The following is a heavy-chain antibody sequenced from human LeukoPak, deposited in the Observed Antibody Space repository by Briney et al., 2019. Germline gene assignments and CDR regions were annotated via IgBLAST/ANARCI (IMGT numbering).Heavy chain of an antibody. CDR1: GYTFTGYY. CDR2: INPNSGGT. D-gene: IGHD3-9*01. J-gene: IGHJ4*02. V-gene: IGHV1-2*02. Sequence: VASVKVSCTASGYTFTGYYMHWVRQAPGQGLEWMGWINPNSGGTNYAQKFQGRVTMTRDTSISTAYMELSRLRSDDTAVYYCARELQYPSVRYFDFWGQGTLVTVSS. CDR3: ARELQYPSVRYFDF.